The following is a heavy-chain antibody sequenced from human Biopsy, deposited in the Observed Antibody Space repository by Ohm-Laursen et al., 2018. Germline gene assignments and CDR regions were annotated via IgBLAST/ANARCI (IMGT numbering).Heavy chain of an antibody. CDR2: ISPSGATT. Sequence: GASVKVSCKVSGNTFATYHIHWVRQAPGQGLDWMGVISPSGATTSFSQKFQGRITMTRDTSTGTVYMDLNSLGSEDTAVYYCARAGVGSDGTDSYYYGMDVWGPGTTVTVSS. D-gene: IGHD5-24*01. CDR3: ARAGVGSDGTDSYYYGMDV. CDR1: GNTFATYH. V-gene: IGHV1-46*01. J-gene: IGHJ6*02.